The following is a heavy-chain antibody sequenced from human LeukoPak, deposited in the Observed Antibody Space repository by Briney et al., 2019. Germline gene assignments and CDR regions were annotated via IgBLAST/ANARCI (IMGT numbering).Heavy chain of an antibody. CDR3: ASYGYSYGSESTYYFDY. CDR2: IYYSGST. D-gene: IGHD5-18*01. V-gene: IGHV4-59*01. J-gene: IGHJ4*02. Sequence: SETLSLTCTGSGGSISSYYWSWIRQPPGKGLEWIGYIYYSGSTNYNPSLKSRVTISVETSKNQFSLKLSSVTAADTAVYYCASYGYSYGSESTYYFDYWGQGTLVTVSS. CDR1: GGSISSYY.